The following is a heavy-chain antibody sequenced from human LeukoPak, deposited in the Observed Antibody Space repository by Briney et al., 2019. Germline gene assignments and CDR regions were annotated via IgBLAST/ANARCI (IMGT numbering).Heavy chain of an antibody. V-gene: IGHV3-7*01. CDR3: TRGRGMDV. J-gene: IGHJ6*02. CDR2: IKQDGSEK. Sequence: AGSLRLSCAASGFTFSNYWMNWVRQAPGKGLECVANIKQDGSEKYYVDSVKGRFTISRDNAKNSLYLQMNSLRAEDTAVYYCTRGRGMDVWGQGTTVTVFS. CDR1: GFTFSNYW.